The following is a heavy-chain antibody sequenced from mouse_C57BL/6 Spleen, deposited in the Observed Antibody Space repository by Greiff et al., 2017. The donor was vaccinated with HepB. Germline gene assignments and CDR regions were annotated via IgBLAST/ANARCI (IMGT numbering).Heavy chain of an antibody. CDR2: ISSGSSTI. D-gene: IGHD2-4*01. J-gene: IGHJ1*03. CDR3: ARQVYDYDRGWYFDV. CDR1: GFTFSDYG. V-gene: IGHV5-17*01. Sequence: DVMLVESGGGLVKPGGSLKLSCAASGFTFSDYGMHWVRQAPEKGLEWVAYISSGSSTIYYADTVKGRFTISRDNAKNTLFLQMTSLRSEDTAMYYCARQVYDYDRGWYFDVWGTGTTVTVSS.